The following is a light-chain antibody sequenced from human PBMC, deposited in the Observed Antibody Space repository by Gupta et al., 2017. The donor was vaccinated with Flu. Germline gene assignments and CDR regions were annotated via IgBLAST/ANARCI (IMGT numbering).Light chain of an antibody. CDR1: SSDVGGYNS. V-gene: IGLV2-11*01. J-gene: IGLJ1*01. CDR3: CSYAGSYTFV. Sequence: QSALTQPRSVSGSPGQSVTISCTGTSSDVGGYNSVSWYQQHAGKAPKVMIYDVSNRPSGVPDRFSGSKSGNTASLTISGLQAEEEADYYCCSYAGSYTFVFGSGTKVTVL. CDR2: DVS.